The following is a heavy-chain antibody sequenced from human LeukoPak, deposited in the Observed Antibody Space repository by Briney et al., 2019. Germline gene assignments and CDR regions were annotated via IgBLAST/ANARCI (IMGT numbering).Heavy chain of an antibody. CDR3: AKDIELST. CDR1: GFNFRDAA. CDR2: ISSNGKNA. J-gene: IGHJ3*01. V-gene: IGHV3-23*01. Sequence: GGSLRLSCVVSGFNFRDAAMTWVRQAPGKGLEWVALISSNGKNAYYGDSVKGRFTISRDNSDNTLSLHMNSLRVEDTAIYYCAKDIELSTWGLGTMVTVSS. D-gene: IGHD3-16*02.